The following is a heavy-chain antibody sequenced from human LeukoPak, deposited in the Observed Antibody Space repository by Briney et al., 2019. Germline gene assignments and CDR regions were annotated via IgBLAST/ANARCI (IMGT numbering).Heavy chain of an antibody. CDR1: GGSISSYY. CDR3: ARSDFWSGYMNWFDP. CDR2: IYTSGST. D-gene: IGHD3-3*01. V-gene: IGHV4-4*07. Sequence: PSETLSLTCTVSGGSISSYYWSWIRQPAGKGLEWIGRIYTSGSTNYNPSLKSQVTMSVDTSKNQLSLKLSSVTAADTAVYYCARSDFWSGYMNWFDPWGQGTLVTVSS. J-gene: IGHJ5*02.